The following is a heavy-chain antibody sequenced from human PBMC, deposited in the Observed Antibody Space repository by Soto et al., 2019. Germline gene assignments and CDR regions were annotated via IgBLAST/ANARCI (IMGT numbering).Heavy chain of an antibody. Sequence: QPGGSLRLSCAASGFTFSSDWMSWVRQAPGKGLEWVANIKQDGSEKYYVDSVKGRFTISRDNAKNSLYLQMNSLRAEDTAVYYCARDFDGAGAAFYIWGQGTMVTVSS. CDR2: IKQDGSEK. D-gene: IGHD3-9*01. CDR3: ARDFDGAGAAFYI. J-gene: IGHJ3*02. V-gene: IGHV3-7*01. CDR1: GFTFSSDW.